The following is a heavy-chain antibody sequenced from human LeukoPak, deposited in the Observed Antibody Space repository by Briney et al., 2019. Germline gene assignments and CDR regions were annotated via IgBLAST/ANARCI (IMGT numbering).Heavy chain of an antibody. Sequence: GGSLRLSCAASGFTFSNYWMSWVRQAPGKGLEWVANIKQDGSEKYYVDSVKGRFTISRDNAKNSLYLQMDSLRAEDTAVYYCASDAGIAAAGLGVYFDYWGQGTLVTVSS. CDR1: GFTFSNYW. J-gene: IGHJ4*02. D-gene: IGHD6-13*01. V-gene: IGHV3-7*01. CDR2: IKQDGSEK. CDR3: ASDAGIAAAGLGVYFDY.